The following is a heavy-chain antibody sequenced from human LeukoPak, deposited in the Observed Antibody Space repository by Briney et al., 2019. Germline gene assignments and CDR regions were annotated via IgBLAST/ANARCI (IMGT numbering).Heavy chain of an antibody. CDR1: GFTFSSYS. CDR3: ARGTDYDFWSGNLLGSPFDY. J-gene: IGHJ4*02. CDR2: ISSSSSYI. Sequence: PGGSLRLSCAASGFTFSSYSMNWVRQAPGKGLEWVSSISSSSSYIYYADSVKGRFTISRDNAKNSLYLQMNSLRAEDTAVYYCARGTDYDFWSGNLLGSPFDYWGQGTLVTVSS. V-gene: IGHV3-21*01. D-gene: IGHD3-3*01.